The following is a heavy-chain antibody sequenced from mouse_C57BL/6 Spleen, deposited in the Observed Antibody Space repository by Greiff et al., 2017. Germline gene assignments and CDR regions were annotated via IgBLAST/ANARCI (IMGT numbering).Heavy chain of an antibody. CDR3: ARSGWLGWYFDV. J-gene: IGHJ1*03. CDR1: GYTFTSYW. Sequence: QVQLQQPGTELVKPGASVKLSCKASGYTFTSYWMHWVKQRPGQGLEWIGNINPSNGGTNSNEKFKSKATLTVDKSSSTAYMQLSSLTSEDSAVYYCARSGWLGWYFDVWGTGTTVTVSS. CDR2: INPSNGGT. D-gene: IGHD2-3*01. V-gene: IGHV1-53*01.